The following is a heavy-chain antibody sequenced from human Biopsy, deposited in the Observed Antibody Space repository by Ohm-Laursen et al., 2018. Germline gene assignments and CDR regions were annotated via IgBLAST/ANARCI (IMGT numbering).Heavy chain of an antibody. CDR1: GFVFSSHW. CDR2: IKRDGSEE. D-gene: IGHD1-26*01. Sequence: GSLSLSCAASGFVFSSHWMSWVCQAPGKGLEWVADIKRDGSEEFYVDSVKGRFAISRNNARDLVFLQMINVRAEDTGVYYCAREIEGYYRPRDYWGQGTLVTVSS. CDR3: AREIEGYYRPRDY. V-gene: IGHV3-7*01. J-gene: IGHJ4*02.